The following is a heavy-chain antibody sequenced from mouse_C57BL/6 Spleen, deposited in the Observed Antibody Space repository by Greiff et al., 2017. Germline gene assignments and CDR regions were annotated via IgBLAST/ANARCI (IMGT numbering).Heavy chain of an antibody. J-gene: IGHJ4*01. D-gene: IGHD2-3*01. CDR3: ARRGEYDGYYDAMDY. CDR1: GYAFSSSW. Sequence: VQLQQSGPELVKPGASVKISCKASGYAFSSSWMNWVKQRPGKGLEWIGRIYPGDGDTNYNGKFKGKATLTADKSSSTAYMQLSSLTSEDSAVYFCARRGEYDGYYDAMDYWGQGTSVTVSS. CDR2: IYPGDGDT. V-gene: IGHV1-82*01.